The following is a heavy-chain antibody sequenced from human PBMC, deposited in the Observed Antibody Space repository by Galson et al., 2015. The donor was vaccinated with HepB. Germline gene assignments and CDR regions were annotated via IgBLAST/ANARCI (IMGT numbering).Heavy chain of an antibody. V-gene: IGHV3-73*01. CDR3: TGAFFSGLDYYYGMDV. J-gene: IGHJ6*02. CDR2: IRSKANSYAT. CDR1: GFTFSGSA. D-gene: IGHD5-12*01. Sequence: SLRLSCAASGFTFSGSAMHWVRQASGKGLEWVGRIRSKANSYATAYAASVKGRFTISRDDSKNTAYLQMNSLKTEDTAVYYCTGAFFSGLDYYYGMDVWGQGTTVTVSS.